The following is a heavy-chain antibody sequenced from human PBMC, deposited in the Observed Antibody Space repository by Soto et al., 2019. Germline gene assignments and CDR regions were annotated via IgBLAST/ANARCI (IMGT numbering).Heavy chain of an antibody. CDR1: GFTFSGSA. CDR2: IRSKANSYAT. Sequence: EVQLVESGGGLVQPGGSLKLSCAASGFTFSGSAMHWVRQASGKGLEWVGRIRSKANSYATAYAASVKGRFTISRDDSNNTAYLQMNSLKTEDSAVYYCTRLDRVDDYIWGSYRSSSAFDIWGQGTMVTVSS. D-gene: IGHD3-16*02. J-gene: IGHJ3*02. V-gene: IGHV3-73*01. CDR3: TRLDRVDDYIWGSYRSSSAFDI.